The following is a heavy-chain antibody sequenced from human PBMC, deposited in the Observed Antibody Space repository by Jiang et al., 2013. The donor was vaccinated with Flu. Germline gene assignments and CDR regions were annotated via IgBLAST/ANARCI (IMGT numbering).Heavy chain of an antibody. Sequence: PGGSLRLSCVASGFTFRSYAMNWVRQAQEGLEWISYISSRSNTKYYTDFVKGRFTISRDNEKKSLYLQMNSLRAEDTAVYYCVREYDAFDMWGQGTVVTVSS. V-gene: IGHV3-48*01. CDR3: VREYDAFDM. J-gene: IGHJ3*02. CDR1: GFTFRSYA. CDR2: ISSRSNTK.